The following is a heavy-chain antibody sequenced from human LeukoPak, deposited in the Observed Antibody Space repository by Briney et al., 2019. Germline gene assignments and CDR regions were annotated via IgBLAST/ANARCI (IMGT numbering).Heavy chain of an antibody. V-gene: IGHV4-39*01. D-gene: IGHD2-21*01. CDR3: ARPRIRYFDL. J-gene: IGHJ2*01. CDR1: GGSISSSSYY. CDR2: IYYSGST. Sequence: SETLSLICTVSGGSISSSSYYWGWIRQPPGKGLEWIGSIYYSGSTYYNPSLKSRVTISVDTSKNQFSLKLSSVTAADTAVYYCARPRIRYFDLWGRGTLVTVSS.